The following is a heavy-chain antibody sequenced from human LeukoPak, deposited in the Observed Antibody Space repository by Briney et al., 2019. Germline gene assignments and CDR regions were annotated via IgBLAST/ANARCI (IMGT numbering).Heavy chain of an antibody. J-gene: IGHJ4*02. CDR1: GYSFTSYW. V-gene: IGHV5-10-1*01. CDR3: ALTEQQLIPFDY. Sequence: GESLRISCKGSGYSFTSYWISWVRQMPGKGLEWMGRIDPSDSYTNYSPSFQGHVTISADKSISTAYLQWSSLKASDTAMYYCALTEQQLIPFDYWGQGTLVTLSS. D-gene: IGHD6-13*01. CDR2: IDPSDSYT.